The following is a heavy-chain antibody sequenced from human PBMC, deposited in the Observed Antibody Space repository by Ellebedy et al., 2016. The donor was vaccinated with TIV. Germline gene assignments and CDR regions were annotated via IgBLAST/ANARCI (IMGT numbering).Heavy chain of an antibody. CDR2: ISCDETYK. Sequence: GGSLRLSCAASGFAFSSYAIHFVXXXPGKGLVWLAVISCDETYKYYSDSVKGRFTISRDNSKNTLFLQMKSLTADDTAVYYCVKDKVRGEQFLALFDKWGQGTSV. CDR3: VKDKVRGEQFLALFDK. V-gene: IGHV3-30-3*01. D-gene: IGHD1-26*01. CDR1: GFAFSSYA. J-gene: IGHJ4*02.